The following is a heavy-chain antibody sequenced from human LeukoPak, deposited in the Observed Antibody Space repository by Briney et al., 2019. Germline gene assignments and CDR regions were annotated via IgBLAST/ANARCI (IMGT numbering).Heavy chain of an antibody. CDR3: GKRPTEVAGMIDY. D-gene: IGHD6-19*01. V-gene: IGHV3-23*01. J-gene: IGHJ4*02. CDR1: GFTFNSSA. CDR2: ISGSGNVI. Sequence: GGSLRPSCAASGFTFNSSAMTWVRQAPGKGLEWVATISGSGNVIHYADSMKGRFAITRDNSKSTLYLQMRTVGAEDTAVYYCGKRPTEVAGMIDYWGQGNLVTVSS.